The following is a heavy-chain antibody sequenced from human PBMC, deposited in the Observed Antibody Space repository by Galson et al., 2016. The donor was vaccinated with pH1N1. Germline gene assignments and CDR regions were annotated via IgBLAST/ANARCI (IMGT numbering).Heavy chain of an antibody. D-gene: IGHD1-7*01. Sequence: SVKVSCKASGHTFTYYAIHWVRQAPGQRLEWMGWINTGNGNTKYSQKFQGRVTITRDTSASTASMELSSLTSEDTAVYYCARRVGRTFDYWGQGTLVTVSS. CDR3: ARRVGRTFDY. CDR1: GHTFTYYA. J-gene: IGHJ4*02. CDR2: INTGNGNT. V-gene: IGHV1-3*04.